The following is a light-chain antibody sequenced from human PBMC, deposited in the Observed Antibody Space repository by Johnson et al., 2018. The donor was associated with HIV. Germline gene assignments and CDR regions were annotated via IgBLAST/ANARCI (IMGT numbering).Light chain of an antibody. CDR2: ENN. V-gene: IGLV1-51*02. Sequence: QSVLTQPPSVSAAPGQKVTISCSGTKSNIGNNYVSWYQQFPGTAPKLLIYENNKRSSGIPDRFSASKSGTSATLGITGLQTGDEADYYCGTWDSSLSAYVVGTGTKVTVL. CDR3: GTWDSSLSAYV. J-gene: IGLJ1*01. CDR1: KSNIGNNY.